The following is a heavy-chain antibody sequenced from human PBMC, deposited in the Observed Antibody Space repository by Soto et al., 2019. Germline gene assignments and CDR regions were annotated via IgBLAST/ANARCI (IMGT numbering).Heavy chain of an antibody. CDR2: IYPDDSDT. J-gene: IGHJ6*02. CDR3: ARLVGKDVMDV. CDR1: GYRFSNYW. D-gene: IGHD2-21*01. V-gene: IGHV5-51*01. Sequence: PGESLKISCQASGYRFSNYWIDWVRQMPGKGLEWLGIIYPDDSDTRYSPSFQGQVTISVDKSISTAYLQWSSLKASDTAMYYCARLVGKDVMDVWGQGTTVTVSS.